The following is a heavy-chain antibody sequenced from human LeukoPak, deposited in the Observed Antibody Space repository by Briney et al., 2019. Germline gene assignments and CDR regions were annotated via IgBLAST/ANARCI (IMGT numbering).Heavy chain of an antibody. CDR3: ARSGGYDYFDY. Sequence: PGGSLRLSCAASGFTFSSYWMSWVRQAPGKGLEWVSVIYSGGSTYYADSVKGRFTISRDNSKNTLYLQMNSLRAEDTAVYYCARSGGYDYFDYWGQGTLVTVSS. J-gene: IGHJ4*02. V-gene: IGHV3-66*01. CDR2: IYSGGST. D-gene: IGHD5-12*01. CDR1: GFTFSSYW.